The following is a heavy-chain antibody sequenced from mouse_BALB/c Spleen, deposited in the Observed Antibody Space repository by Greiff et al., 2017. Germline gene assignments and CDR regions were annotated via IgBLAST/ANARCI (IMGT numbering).Heavy chain of an antibody. J-gene: IGHJ4*01. CDR3: AREGYGSYAMDY. CDR2: ISSGGSYT. V-gene: IGHV5-9-4*01. CDR1: GFTFSSYA. D-gene: IGHD1-1*01. Sequence: EVQLVESGGGLVKPGGSLKLSCAASGFTFSSYAMSWVRQSPEKRLEWVAEISSGGSYTYYPDTVTGRFTISRDNAKNTLYLEMSSLRSEDTAMYYCAREGYGSYAMDYWGQGTSVTVSS.